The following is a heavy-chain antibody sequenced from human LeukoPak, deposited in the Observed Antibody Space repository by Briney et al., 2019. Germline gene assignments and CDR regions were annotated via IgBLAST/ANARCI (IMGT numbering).Heavy chain of an antibody. CDR1: GYSFTSYW. Sequence: GESLKISCKGSGYSFTSYWIGWVRQMPGKGLEWLGIIYPGDSDTRYSPSFQGQVTMSADKSITTAYLQWSSLKASDTAMYYCARQLVAGGLDYWGQGTLVTVSS. J-gene: IGHJ4*02. V-gene: IGHV5-51*01. CDR2: IYPGDSDT. CDR3: ARQLVAGGLDY. D-gene: IGHD6-19*01.